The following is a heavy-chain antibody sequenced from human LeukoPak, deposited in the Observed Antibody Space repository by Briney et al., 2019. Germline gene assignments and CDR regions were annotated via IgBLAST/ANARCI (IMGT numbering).Heavy chain of an antibody. CDR1: GGSISSSSYY. D-gene: IGHD3-16*02. CDR2: IYYSGST. V-gene: IGHV4-39*07. Sequence: SETLSLTCTVSGGSISSSSYYWGWIRQPPGKGLEWIGSIYYSGSTYYNPSLKSRVTISVDTSKNQFSLKLSSVTAADTAVYYCARRYYDYVWGSYRLNHYFGYWGQGTLDTVSS. CDR3: ARRYYDYVWGSYRLNHYFGY. J-gene: IGHJ4*02.